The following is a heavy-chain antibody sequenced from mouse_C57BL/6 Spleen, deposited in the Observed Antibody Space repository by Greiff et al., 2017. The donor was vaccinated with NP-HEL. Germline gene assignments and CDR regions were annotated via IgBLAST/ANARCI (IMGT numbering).Heavy chain of an antibody. CDR2: IYPGSGST. J-gene: IGHJ2*01. CDR3: ARELYYGSYGSFDD. CDR1: GYTFTSYW. Sequence: VQLQQSGAELVKPGASVKMSCKASGYTFTSYWITWVKQRPGQGLEWIGDIYPGSGSTNYNEKFKSKATLTVDTSSSTAYMQLSSLTAEDSAVYYCARELYYGSYGSFDDWGKGTTLTVSS. V-gene: IGHV1-55*01. D-gene: IGHD2-1*01.